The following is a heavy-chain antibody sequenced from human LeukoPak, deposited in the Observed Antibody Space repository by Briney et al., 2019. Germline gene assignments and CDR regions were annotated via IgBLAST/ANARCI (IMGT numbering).Heavy chain of an antibody. CDR1: GGSISSYY. Sequence: SETLSLTCTVSGGSISSYYWSWIRQPPGKGLEGIGYIYYSGSTNYNPSLKSRVTISVDTSKNQFSLKLSSVTAADTAVYYCARSIQWLGYYFDYWGQGTLVTVSS. J-gene: IGHJ4*02. D-gene: IGHD5-12*01. CDR3: ARSIQWLGYYFDY. CDR2: IYYSGST. V-gene: IGHV4-59*01.